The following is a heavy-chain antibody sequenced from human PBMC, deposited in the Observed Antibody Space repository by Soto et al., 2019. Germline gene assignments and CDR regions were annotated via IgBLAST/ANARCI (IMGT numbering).Heavy chain of an antibody. J-gene: IGHJ4*02. V-gene: IGHV4-34*01. CDR2: INHSGST. Sequence: QVQLQQWGAGLLKPSETLSLTCAVYGGSFSGYYWSWIRQPPGKGLEWIGEINHSGSTNYNPSLMSRVTISVDTSKNQFSLKLSSVTAADTAVYYCAGGPANEEWLADYWGQGTLVTVAS. D-gene: IGHD6-19*01. CDR3: AGGPANEEWLADY. CDR1: GGSFSGYY.